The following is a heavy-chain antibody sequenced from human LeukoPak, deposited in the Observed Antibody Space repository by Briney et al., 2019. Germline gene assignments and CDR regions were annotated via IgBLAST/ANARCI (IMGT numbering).Heavy chain of an antibody. J-gene: IGHJ6*03. CDR2: INHSGST. V-gene: IGHV4-34*01. CDR3: ARDAEGRDGYNFFYYYSYMDV. D-gene: IGHD5-24*01. Sequence: SETLSLTCAVYGGSFSGYYWSWIRQPPGKGLEWIGEINHSGSTNYNPSLKSRSTISVDTSKNQFSLKLSSVTAADTAVYYCARDAEGRDGYNFFYYYSYMDVWGKGTTVTISS. CDR1: GGSFSGYY.